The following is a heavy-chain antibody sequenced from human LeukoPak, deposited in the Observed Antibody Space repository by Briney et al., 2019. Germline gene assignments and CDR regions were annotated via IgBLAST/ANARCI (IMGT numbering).Heavy chain of an antibody. CDR1: GGSIRSSNW. CDR2: IYHSGST. J-gene: IGHJ4*02. Sequence: SGTLSLTCAVSGGSIRSSNWWSWVRQPPGKGLEWIGEIYHSGSTNYSPSLKSRVTISVDKSKNQFSLKLSSVTAADTAVYYCARDLRDYYGSGSPHLGYWGQGTLVTVSS. D-gene: IGHD3-10*01. V-gene: IGHV4-4*02. CDR3: ARDLRDYYGSGSPHLGY.